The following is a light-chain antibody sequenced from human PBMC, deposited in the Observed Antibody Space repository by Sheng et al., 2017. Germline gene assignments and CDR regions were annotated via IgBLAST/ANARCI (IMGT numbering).Light chain of an antibody. Sequence: EVVLTQSPATLSLSPGERATLSYRASESLRDGYLAWYQQRPGQPPRLVIFSTSSRATGIPDRFSGSGSGTDFTLTISRLEPEDFAVYLCQRYGNSPWTFGQGTKVEV. CDR2: STS. J-gene: IGKJ1*01. V-gene: IGKV3-20*01. CDR3: QRYGNSPWT. CDR1: ESLRDGY.